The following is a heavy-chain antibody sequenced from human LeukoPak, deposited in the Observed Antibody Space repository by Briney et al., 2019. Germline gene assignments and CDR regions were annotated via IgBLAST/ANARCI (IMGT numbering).Heavy chain of an antibody. CDR2: ISGSGGST. D-gene: IGHD1-26*01. V-gene: IGHV3-23*01. CDR1: GFTFSSYA. CDR3: AKGFVDQWGFPDY. Sequence: PGGSLRLSCAASGFTFSSYAMNWVRQAPGKGLEWVSVISGSGGSTYYADSVKGRFSISRDNSKNTLYLQMNSLRAEDTAIYYCAKGFVDQWGFPDYWGQGTLVTVSS. J-gene: IGHJ4*02.